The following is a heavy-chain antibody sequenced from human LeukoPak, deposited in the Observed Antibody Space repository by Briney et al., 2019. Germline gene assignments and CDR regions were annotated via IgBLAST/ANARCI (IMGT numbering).Heavy chain of an antibody. CDR2: IIAYNGNT. CDR3: ARDGPDFWSGYPNPYYYYYMDV. Sequence: ASVKDSCKASGYTFTSYGISWGPQAPGQGLECMGWIIAYNGNTNYAQKLQGRVTMTTDTSTSTAYMELRRLRSDDTAVYYCARDGPDFWSGYPNPYYYYYMDVWGKGTTVTVSS. D-gene: IGHD3-3*01. V-gene: IGHV1-18*01. J-gene: IGHJ6*03. CDR1: GYTFTSYG.